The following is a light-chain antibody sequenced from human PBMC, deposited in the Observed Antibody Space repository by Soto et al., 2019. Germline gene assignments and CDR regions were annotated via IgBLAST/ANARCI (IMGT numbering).Light chain of an antibody. V-gene: IGLV2-14*01. CDR2: EVT. J-gene: IGLJ1*01. Sequence: QSALTQPASVSGSPGQSITIFCTGTSSDVGGYNFVSWYQQHPGKAPKLMIYEVTNRPSGVSTRFSGSKSGNTASLTISGLQAEDEADYYCGSYSDTSPCVFGTGTKLTVL. CDR3: GSYSDTSPCV. CDR1: SSDVGGYNF.